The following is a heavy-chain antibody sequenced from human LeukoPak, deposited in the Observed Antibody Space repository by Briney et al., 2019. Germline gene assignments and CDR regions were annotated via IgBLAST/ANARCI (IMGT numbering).Heavy chain of an antibody. Sequence: ASVKVSRKASGYTFTSYYMHWVRQAPGQGLEWMGIINPSGGRTNYAQKLQGRVTMTRDTSTSTVYMELSSLRSEDTAVYYCARDAWGWDNSDYYHPVNYFDYWGQGTLVTVSS. D-gene: IGHD3-22*01. J-gene: IGHJ4*02. CDR1: GYTFTSYY. CDR2: INPSGGRT. V-gene: IGHV1-46*04. CDR3: ARDAWGWDNSDYYHPVNYFDY.